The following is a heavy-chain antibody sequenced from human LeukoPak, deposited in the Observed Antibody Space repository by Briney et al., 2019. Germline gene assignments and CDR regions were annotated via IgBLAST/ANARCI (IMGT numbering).Heavy chain of an antibody. CDR3: VKRGRTSDYAYDY. V-gene: IGHV3-64D*06. D-gene: IGHD4-17*01. CDR2: ISSSGDYT. CDR1: GFTFSDYA. J-gene: IGHJ4*02. Sequence: WGSLRLSCSASGFTFSDYAMHWVRQAPGRGLQFVSAISSSGDYTSYSDSVKGRFTISRDNSKNTLHLQMSSLRPEDTAVYFCVKRGRTSDYAYDYWGQGSLVTVAS.